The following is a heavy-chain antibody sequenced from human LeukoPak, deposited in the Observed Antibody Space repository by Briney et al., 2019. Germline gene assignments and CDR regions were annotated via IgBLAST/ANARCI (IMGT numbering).Heavy chain of an antibody. Sequence: SETLSLTCTVSGGSISSYYWSWIRQPAGKGLEWIGEINHSGSTNYNPSLKSRVTISVDTSKNQFSLKLISVTAADTAMYFCARHRNYYGVGSYFDFWGQGTLVTVSS. J-gene: IGHJ4*02. CDR2: INHSGST. D-gene: IGHD3-10*01. V-gene: IGHV4-34*01. CDR1: GGSISSYY. CDR3: ARHRNYYGVGSYFDF.